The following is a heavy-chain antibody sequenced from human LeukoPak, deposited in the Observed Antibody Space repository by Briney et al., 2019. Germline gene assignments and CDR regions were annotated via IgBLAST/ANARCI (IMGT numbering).Heavy chain of an antibody. V-gene: IGHV4-59*08. D-gene: IGHD2-15*01. CDR2: IYYSGST. CDR3: AGSPPFTGRYCSGRSCYFDY. J-gene: IGHJ4*02. CDR1: GGSISSYY. Sequence: SETLSLTCTVSGGSISSYYWSWIRQPPGKGLEWIGYIYYSGSTNYNPSLKSRVTISVDTSKNQFSLKLSSVTAADTAVYYCAGSPPFTGRYCSGRSCYFDYWASEGWSPS.